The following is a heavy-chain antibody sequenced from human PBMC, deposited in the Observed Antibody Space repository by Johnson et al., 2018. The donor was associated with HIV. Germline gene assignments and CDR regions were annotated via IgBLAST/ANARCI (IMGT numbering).Heavy chain of an antibody. CDR1: GFTFSNAW. J-gene: IGHJ3*02. V-gene: IGHV3-15*01. Sequence: VQLVESGGGVVHPGGSLRLSCAASGFTFSNAWMSWVRQAPGKGLEWVGRIKSKTDGGTTDYAAPVKGRFTISRDNAKNSLYLQMNSLRAEDTAVYYCARDFRWSYDAFDIWGQGTMVTVSS. D-gene: IGHD4/OR15-4a*01. CDR2: IKSKTDGGTT. CDR3: ARDFRWSYDAFDI.